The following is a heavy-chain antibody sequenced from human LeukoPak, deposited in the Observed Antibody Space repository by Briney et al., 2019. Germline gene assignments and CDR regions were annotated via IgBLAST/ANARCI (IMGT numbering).Heavy chain of an antibody. V-gene: IGHV3-11*06. J-gene: IGHJ4*02. CDR1: GFTFSDYY. CDR2: IGISSGNT. D-gene: IGHD1-1*01. CDR3: ARDHNCAFDN. Sequence: GGSLRLSCAASGFTFSDYYMSWIRQAPGKGLEWISYIGISSGNTKYADSVKGRFTISADNARNSLYLQMNSLRVEDTAVYYCARDHNCAFDNWGQGTLVSVSS.